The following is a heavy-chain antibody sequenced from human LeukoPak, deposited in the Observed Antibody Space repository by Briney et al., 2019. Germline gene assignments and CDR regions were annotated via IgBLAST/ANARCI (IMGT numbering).Heavy chain of an antibody. Sequence: SETLSLTCTVSGGSICSYYWSWLRQPPGKGLEWFGYIYYSGRTNYNPSRKSRVTISVDTSKNQFSLKLSSVTAADTAVYYCARGRGDFWSGYYWSGYYYGMDVWGQGTTVTVSS. V-gene: IGHV4-59*01. CDR3: ARGRGDFWSGYYWSGYYYGMDV. D-gene: IGHD3-3*01. J-gene: IGHJ6*02. CDR2: IYYSGRT. CDR1: GGSICSYY.